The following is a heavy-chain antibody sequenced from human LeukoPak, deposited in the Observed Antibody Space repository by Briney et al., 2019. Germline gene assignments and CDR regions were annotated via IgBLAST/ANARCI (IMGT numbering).Heavy chain of an antibody. Sequence: ASVKVSCKASGDTFSSYAISWVRQAPGQRLEWMGGIIPIFGTTNYAQKFQGRVTITTDESTSTAYMELRSLRSEDTAVYYWAYSPARHYYYYYMDGWGKGTTVTVSS. CDR3: AYSPARHYYYYYMDG. V-gene: IGHV1-69*05. CDR2: IIPIFGTT. D-gene: IGHD6-6*01. CDR1: GDTFSSYA. J-gene: IGHJ6*03.